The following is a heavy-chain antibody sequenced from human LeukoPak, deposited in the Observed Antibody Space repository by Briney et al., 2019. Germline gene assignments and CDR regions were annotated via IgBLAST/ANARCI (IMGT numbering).Heavy chain of an antibody. Sequence: PGGSLRLSCAASGFTFSSYGMHWVRQAPGKGLEWVAFIRYDGSNKYYADSVKGRFTISGDNSKNTLYLPMNSLRAEDTAVYYCAKDGGEYYDSSGYSFDYWGQGTLVTVSS. D-gene: IGHD3-22*01. CDR2: IRYDGSNK. J-gene: IGHJ4*02. CDR1: GFTFSSYG. CDR3: AKDGGEYYDSSGYSFDY. V-gene: IGHV3-30*02.